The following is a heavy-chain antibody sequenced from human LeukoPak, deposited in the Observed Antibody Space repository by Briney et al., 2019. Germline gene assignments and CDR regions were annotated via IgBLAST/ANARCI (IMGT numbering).Heavy chain of an antibody. J-gene: IGHJ6*03. V-gene: IGHV1-18*01. CDR3: AIRYGSGEKYYYYYYMDV. D-gene: IGHD3-10*01. CDR2: ISAYNGNT. Sequence: ASVKVSCKASGYTFTSYGISWVRQAPGQGLEWMGWISAYNGNTNYAQKLQGRVTMTTDTSTSTAYKELRSLRSDDTAVYYCAIRYGSGEKYYYYYYMDVWGKGTTVTVSS. CDR1: GYTFTSYG.